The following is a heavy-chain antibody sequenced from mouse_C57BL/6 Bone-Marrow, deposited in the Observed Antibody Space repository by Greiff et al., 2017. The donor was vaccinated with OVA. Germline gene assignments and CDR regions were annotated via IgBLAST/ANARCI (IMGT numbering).Heavy chain of an antibody. J-gene: IGHJ3*01. Sequence: EVQRVESGPGLVKPSQSLSLTCSVTGYSITSGYYWNWIRQFPGNKLEWMGYISYDGSNNYNPSLKNRISITRDTSKNQFFLKLNSVTTEDTATYYCARGEYSRGFAYWGQGTLVTVSA. CDR1: GYSITSGYY. CDR2: ISYDGSN. V-gene: IGHV3-6*01. CDR3: ARGEYSRGFAY. D-gene: IGHD5-2*01.